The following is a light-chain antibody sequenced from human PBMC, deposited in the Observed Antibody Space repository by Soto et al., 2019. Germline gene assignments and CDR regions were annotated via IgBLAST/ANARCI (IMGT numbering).Light chain of an antibody. CDR3: QFYGDPPKT. CDR1: QSVSSNF. J-gene: IGKJ1*01. CDR2: DAS. Sequence: EIVLTQSPGTLSLSPGERGTLSCRASQSVSSNFLAWYQQRPGQAPRLLIFDASTRATGIPDRFTGSGSGTDFTLIISRLEPEDFAVYYCQFYGDPPKTFGQGTKVDIK. V-gene: IGKV3-20*01.